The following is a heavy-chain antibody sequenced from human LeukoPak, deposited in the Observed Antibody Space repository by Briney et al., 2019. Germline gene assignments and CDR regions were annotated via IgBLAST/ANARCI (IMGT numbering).Heavy chain of an antibody. V-gene: IGHV3-66*01. CDR1: EFNVNNNY. J-gene: IGHJ3*02. D-gene: IGHD1-1*01. CDR3: ARDLFTTEAFDT. Sequence: GGSLRLSCAVSEFNVNNNYMSWVRQGPGKGLEWLSVMYSDGNTFYAGSVKGRFTVSRDNSKNTLYLQLHRLRAEDTAVYYCARDLFTTEAFDTWGQGTMVTVSS. CDR2: MYSDGNT.